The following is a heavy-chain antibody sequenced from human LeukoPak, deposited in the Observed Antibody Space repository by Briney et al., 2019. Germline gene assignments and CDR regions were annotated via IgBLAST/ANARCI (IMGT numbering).Heavy chain of an antibody. D-gene: IGHD5/OR15-5a*01. CDR2: IYYSGST. V-gene: IGHV4-59*01. J-gene: IGHJ4*02. CDR3: ARDRFGRSTHDDY. CDR1: RGSISSYY. Sequence: SETLSLTCIVTRGSISSYYWNWIRQPPGKGLEWIGYIYYSGSTNYNPSLKSRVTISVDTSKNQFSLKLSSVTAADTAVYYCARDRFGRSTHDDYWGQGALVTVSS.